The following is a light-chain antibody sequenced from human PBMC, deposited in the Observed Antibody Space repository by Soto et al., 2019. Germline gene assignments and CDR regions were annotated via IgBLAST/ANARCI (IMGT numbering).Light chain of an antibody. J-gene: IGKJ4*01. Sequence: ESVLTQSPGTLSLSPGERASLSCRASQSVSSYLAWYQQKPGQAPRLLIYDASNRATGIPARFSGSGSGTDFTLTISSLEPQDFAVYYCQQRSNGLTFGGGTKVDI. V-gene: IGKV3-11*01. CDR2: DAS. CDR1: QSVSSY. CDR3: QQRSNGLT.